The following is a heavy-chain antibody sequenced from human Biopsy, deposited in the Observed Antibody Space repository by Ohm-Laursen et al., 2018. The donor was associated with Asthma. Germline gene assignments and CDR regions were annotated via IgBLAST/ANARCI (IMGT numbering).Heavy chain of an antibody. D-gene: IGHD3-22*01. Sequence: ASVKVSCKASGYTFSSYQMHWVRQAPGQGLEWLGMIKHISEYAQKFQGRVTMTRDTSTSTVYMELSSLRSEDTAVYYCARSMIVADGSDAFDIWGQGTTVRVSS. CDR1: GYTFSSYQ. J-gene: IGHJ3*02. CDR2: IKHISE. V-gene: IGHV1-46*01. CDR3: ARSMIVADGSDAFDI.